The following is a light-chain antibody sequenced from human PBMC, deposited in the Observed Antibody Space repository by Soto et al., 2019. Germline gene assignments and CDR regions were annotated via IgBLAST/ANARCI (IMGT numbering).Light chain of an antibody. Sequence: DVVMTQSPLSLPVTPEEPASISCRSSQSLLHSNGYNYLDWYLQKPGQSPQLLIYLGSNRASGVPDRFSGSGSGTDFTLKISRGEAEDVGVYYCMEALETPWTFGQGTKVEIK. CDR3: MEALETPWT. J-gene: IGKJ1*01. CDR1: QSLLHSNGYNY. CDR2: LGS. V-gene: IGKV2-28*01.